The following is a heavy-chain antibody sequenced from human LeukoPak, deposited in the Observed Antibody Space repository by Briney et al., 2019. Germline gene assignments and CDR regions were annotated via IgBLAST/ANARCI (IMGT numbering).Heavy chain of an antibody. D-gene: IGHD6-19*01. J-gene: IGHJ6*02. CDR3: ARGSGQYSSGWYREDYGMDV. Sequence: ASVTVSCKASGYTFTSYDINWVRQATGQGLEWMGWMNPNSGNTGYAQKFQGRVTMTRNTSISTAYMELSSLRSEDTAVYYCARGSGQYSSGWYREDYGMDVWGQGTTVTVSS. V-gene: IGHV1-8*01. CDR2: MNPNSGNT. CDR1: GYTFTSYD.